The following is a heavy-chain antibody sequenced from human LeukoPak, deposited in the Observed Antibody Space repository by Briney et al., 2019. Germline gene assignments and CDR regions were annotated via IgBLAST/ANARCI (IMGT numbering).Heavy chain of an antibody. CDR1: GDSISSYY. Sequence: ASEALSLTCTVSGDSISSYYWSWIRQPPGKGLGWIGYIYHSGNTNSNPSLKSRVTISVDTSKNQFSLKLSSVTAADTAVYYCAKHTFARPFDYWGQGTLVTVSS. D-gene: IGHD6-6*01. CDR3: AKHTFARPFDY. CDR2: IYHSGNT. J-gene: IGHJ4*02. V-gene: IGHV4-59*08.